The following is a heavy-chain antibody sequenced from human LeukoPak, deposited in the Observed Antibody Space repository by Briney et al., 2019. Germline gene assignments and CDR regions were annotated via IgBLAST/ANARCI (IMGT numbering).Heavy chain of an antibody. CDR3: ARLSSYGDYFSY. D-gene: IGHD4-17*01. CDR1: GFTVSSNY. Sequence: GGSLRLSCAASGFTVSSNYMSWVRQAPGKGLEWVSVIYSGGSTYYADSVKGRFTISRDNSKNTLYLQMNSLRAEDTAVYYCARLSSYGDYFSYWGQGTLVTVSS. J-gene: IGHJ4*02. V-gene: IGHV3-53*01. CDR2: IYSGGST.